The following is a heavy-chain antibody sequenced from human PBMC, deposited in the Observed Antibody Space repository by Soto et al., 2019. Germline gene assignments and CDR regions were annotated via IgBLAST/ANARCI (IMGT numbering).Heavy chain of an antibody. D-gene: IGHD2-2*01. CDR3: ARRDYCSSTSCHGGDV. CDR2: INNGGST. J-gene: IGHJ6*04. V-gene: IGHV4-34*01. Sequence: SETLSLTCAVYGGSFSGYYWSWIRQPPGKGLEWIGEINNGGSTNYNPSLKSRVTISVDTSKNQFSLKLSSVTAADTAVYYCARRDYCSSTSCHGGDVWGKGTTVTVSS. CDR1: GGSFSGYY.